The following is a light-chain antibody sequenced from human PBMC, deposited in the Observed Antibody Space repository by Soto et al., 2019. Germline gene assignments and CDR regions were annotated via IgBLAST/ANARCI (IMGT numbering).Light chain of an antibody. CDR1: SSDVGGYNY. J-gene: IGLJ3*02. Sequence: QSALTQPASVSGSPGQSITISCTGTSSDVGGYNYVSWYQQHPGKAPKLMIYEVSNRLSGVSNLFSGSNSGNTASLTICGLQAEDEADYYCSSYTSSSTRVFGGGTKLTVL. V-gene: IGLV2-14*01. CDR3: SSYTSSSTRV. CDR2: EVS.